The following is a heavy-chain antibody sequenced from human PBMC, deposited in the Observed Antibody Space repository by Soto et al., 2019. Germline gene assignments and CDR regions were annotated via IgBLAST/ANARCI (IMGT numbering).Heavy chain of an antibody. Sequence: QLQLQESGPGLVKPSETLSLTCTVSGGSISSSSYFWGWIRQPPGKGLEWIGSIYYSGSTYYNPSLKIRVTITEDTSKNHFALKLSSVTAADTAVYYCARHDWNGVDYWGQGTLVTVSS. CDR2: IYYSGST. V-gene: IGHV4-39*01. CDR3: ARHDWNGVDY. D-gene: IGHD1-1*01. CDR1: GGSISSSSYF. J-gene: IGHJ4*02.